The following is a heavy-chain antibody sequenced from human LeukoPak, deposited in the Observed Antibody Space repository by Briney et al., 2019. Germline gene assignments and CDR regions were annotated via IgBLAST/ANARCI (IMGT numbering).Heavy chain of an antibody. CDR1: GFTFDDYG. CDR2: INWNGGST. V-gene: IGHV3-20*04. J-gene: IGHJ4*02. CDR3: AKDGYSSAWYAGDY. Sequence: PGGSLRLSCAASGFTFDDYGMSWVRQAPGKGLEWVSGINWNGGSTGYADSVKGRFTISRDNSKNTLYVQMNSLRAEDTAVYYCAKDGYSSAWYAGDYWGQGTLVTVSS. D-gene: IGHD6-19*01.